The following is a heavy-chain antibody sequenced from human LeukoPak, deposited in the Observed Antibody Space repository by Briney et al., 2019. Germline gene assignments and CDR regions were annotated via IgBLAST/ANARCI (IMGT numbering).Heavy chain of an antibody. CDR3: ARARVGDPTDY. J-gene: IGHJ4*02. CDR1: GFPFSSYA. Sequence: AGGSLRLSCAASGFPFSSYAMYWVRQAPGKGLVWVSRVHGDGNNIGYADSVKGRFTIFRDNAKNMLYLQMNSLRPDDSAVYYCARARVGDPTDYWGQGTLVTVSS. CDR2: VHGDGNNI. V-gene: IGHV3-74*01. D-gene: IGHD1-26*01.